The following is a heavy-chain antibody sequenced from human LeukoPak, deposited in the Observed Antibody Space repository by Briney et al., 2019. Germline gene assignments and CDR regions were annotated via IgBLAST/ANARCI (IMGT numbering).Heavy chain of an antibody. V-gene: IGHV1-18*04. Sequence: ASVKVSCKASGYTFTSYYMHWVRQAPGQGLEWMGWISAYNGNTNDAQKLQGRVTMTTDTSTSTAYMELRSLRSDDTAVYYCARGLPTYYYDSSGYYYGFDYWGQGTLVTVSS. D-gene: IGHD3-22*01. CDR1: GYTFTSYY. J-gene: IGHJ4*02. CDR2: ISAYNGNT. CDR3: ARGLPTYYYDSSGYYYGFDY.